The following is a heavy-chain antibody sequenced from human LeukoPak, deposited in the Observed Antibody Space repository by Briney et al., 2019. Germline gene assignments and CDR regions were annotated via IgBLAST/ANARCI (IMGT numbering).Heavy chain of an antibody. V-gene: IGHV4-59*05. J-gene: IGHJ4*02. CDR3: ARRRGSNHFDY. CDR2: IYYSGST. Sequence: SETLSLTCTVSGGSISSYYWSWIRQPPGKGLEWIGSIYYSGSTYYNPSLKSRVTISVDTSKNQFSLKLSSVTAADTAVYYCARRRGSNHFDYWGQGTLVTVSS. D-gene: IGHD1-14*01. CDR1: GGSISSYY.